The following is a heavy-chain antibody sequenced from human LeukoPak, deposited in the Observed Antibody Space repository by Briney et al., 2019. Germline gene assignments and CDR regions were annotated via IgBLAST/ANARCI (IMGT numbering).Heavy chain of an antibody. Sequence: PGGSQRLSCAASGFSFSSYDMSWVRQAPGKGLEWVSGISGSGFTTHYADSVKGRFTVSRDNSKNTLYLQMNSLRAEDTAVYYCAKDNDSWDSRRGSDSWGQGTLVIVSS. J-gene: IGHJ4*02. V-gene: IGHV3-23*01. CDR3: AKDNDSWDSRRGSDS. CDR1: GFSFSSYD. D-gene: IGHD1-26*01. CDR2: ISGSGFTT.